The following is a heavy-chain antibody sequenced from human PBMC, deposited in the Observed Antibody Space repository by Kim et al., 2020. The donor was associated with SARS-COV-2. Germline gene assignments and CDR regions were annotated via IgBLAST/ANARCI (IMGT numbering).Heavy chain of an antibody. CDR2: ISSSGSTI. V-gene: IGHV3-48*03. J-gene: IGHJ6*03. CDR1: GFTFSSYE. D-gene: IGHD4-4*01. Sequence: GGSLRLSCAASGFTFSSYEMNWVRQAPGKGLEWVSYISSSGSTIYYADSVKGRFTISRDNAKNSLYLQMNSLRAEDTAVYYCARECTTVTYYYYYYMDVWGKGTTVTVSS. CDR3: ARECTTVTYYYYYYMDV.